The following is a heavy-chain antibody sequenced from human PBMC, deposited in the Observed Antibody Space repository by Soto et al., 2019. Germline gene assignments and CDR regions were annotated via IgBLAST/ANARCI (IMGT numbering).Heavy chain of an antibody. J-gene: IGHJ3*01. CDR3: ARGDSGAFDR. CDR2: IHSDGSST. Sequence: PGGSLRLSCAASGFTFSYYWMHWVRQAPGKGLVWVSRIHSDGSSTTYADFVKGRFIISRGNARNTVDLQMNSVRVEDTAVYYCARGDSGAFDRWGQGTVVNVSS. V-gene: IGHV3-74*01. CDR1: GFTFSYYW. D-gene: IGHD1-26*01.